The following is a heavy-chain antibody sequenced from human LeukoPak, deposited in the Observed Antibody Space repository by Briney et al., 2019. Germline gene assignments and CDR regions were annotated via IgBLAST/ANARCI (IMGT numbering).Heavy chain of an antibody. D-gene: IGHD6-6*01. CDR2: IYTSGST. Sequence: AETLSLTCTVSGGSISSYYWSWIRQPPGKGLECIGYIYTSGSTTYNPSLKSRVPISVHTSKNQFSFKLSSVTAADTAVYYCATESSSPSSHIDYWGQGTLVTVSS. CDR1: GGSISSYY. J-gene: IGHJ4*02. V-gene: IGHV4-4*09. CDR3: ATESSSPSSHIDY.